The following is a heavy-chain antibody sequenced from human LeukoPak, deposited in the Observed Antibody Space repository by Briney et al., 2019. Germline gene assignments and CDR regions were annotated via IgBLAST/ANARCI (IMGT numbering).Heavy chain of an antibody. J-gene: IGHJ3*02. V-gene: IGHV1-69*06. CDR2: IIPIFSTT. CDR1: GGTFSSDI. D-gene: IGHD3-22*01. CDR3: TRRYNYDSSGYYYVRDAFDI. Sequence: EASVKVSCKTSGGTFSSDIISWVRQAPGQGLEWMGEIIPIFSTTNYAQKFQGRVTITADKSTSTAYMELSSLRSEDTAVYYCTRRYNYDSSGYYYVRDAFDIWGQGTMVTVSS.